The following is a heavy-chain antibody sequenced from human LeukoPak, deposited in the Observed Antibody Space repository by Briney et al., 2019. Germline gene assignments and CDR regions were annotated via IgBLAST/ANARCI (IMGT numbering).Heavy chain of an antibody. D-gene: IGHD6-13*01. CDR2: MNPNSGNT. V-gene: IGHV1-8*01. CDR1: GYTFTSYD. CDR3: ARDRGAAADFYFDY. J-gene: IGHJ4*02. Sequence: ASVKVSCKASGYTFTSYDINWVRQAPGQGLEWMGWMNPNSGNTGYAQKFQGRVTMTRNTSISTAYMELSSLRSEDTAVYYCARDRGAAADFYFDYWGQGTLVTVSS.